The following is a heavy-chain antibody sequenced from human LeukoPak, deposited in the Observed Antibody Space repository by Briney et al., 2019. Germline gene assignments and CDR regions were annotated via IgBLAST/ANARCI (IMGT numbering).Heavy chain of an antibody. CDR1: GGSISSFY. CDR3: ARDYEVGLYAFDI. CDR2: IYYSGST. D-gene: IGHD1-26*01. Sequence: SETLSLTCTVSGGSISSFYWSWIRQPPGKGLECIGYIYYSGSTNHNPSLKSRVTISVDTSKNRFSLKLSSVTAADTAVYYCARDYEVGLYAFDIWGQGTMVTVSS. J-gene: IGHJ3*02. V-gene: IGHV4-59*01.